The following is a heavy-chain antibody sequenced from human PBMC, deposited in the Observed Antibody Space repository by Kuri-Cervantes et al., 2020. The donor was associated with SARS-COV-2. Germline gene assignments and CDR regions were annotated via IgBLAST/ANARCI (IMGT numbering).Heavy chain of an antibody. J-gene: IGHJ6*03. CDR2: INLSGGST. V-gene: IGHV1-46*01. Sequence: ASVKVSCKASGYTFTSYYMHWVRQAPGQGLEWMGIINLSGGSTSYAQKFQGRVTMTRDTSTSTVYMELSSLRSEDTAVYYCARERGGDIVVVPAAIFGQFYYYYMDVWGKGTTVTVSS. D-gene: IGHD2-2*02. CDR3: ARERGGDIVVVPAAIFGQFYYYYMDV. CDR1: GYTFTSYY.